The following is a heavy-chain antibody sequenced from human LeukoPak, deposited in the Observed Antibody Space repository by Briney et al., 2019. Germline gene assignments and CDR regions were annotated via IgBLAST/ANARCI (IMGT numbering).Heavy chain of an antibody. CDR3: ARVGDSSGYYLPWFDY. CDR1: GFTFSSYA. Sequence: GGSLRLSCAASGFTFSSYAMHWVRQAPGKGLEWVSSITTSSTYMYYADSVKGRFTISRDNAKNSLYLQMNSLRAEDTAVYYCARVGDSSGYYLPWFDYWGQGTLVTVSS. CDR2: ITTSSTYM. D-gene: IGHD3-22*01. V-gene: IGHV3-21*04. J-gene: IGHJ4*02.